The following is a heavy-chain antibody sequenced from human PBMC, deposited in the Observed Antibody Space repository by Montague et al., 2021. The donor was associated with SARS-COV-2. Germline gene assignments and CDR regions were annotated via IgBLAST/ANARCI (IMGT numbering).Heavy chain of an antibody. CDR1: GGSISTPDYY. CDR2: ISYTGRT. CDR3: ARRLPSYCATNKCYPYCFDV. V-gene: IGHV4-39*02. D-gene: IGHD2-8*01. Sequence: SETLSLTCTVSGGSISTPDYYWGWIRQSPGKGLEWIGSISYTGRTYYNPSLRSRVSFSMDTSKNHFSLSLSSVTVADTAVYFCARRLPSYCATNKCYPYCFDVWGQGALVTVSS. J-gene: IGHJ4*02.